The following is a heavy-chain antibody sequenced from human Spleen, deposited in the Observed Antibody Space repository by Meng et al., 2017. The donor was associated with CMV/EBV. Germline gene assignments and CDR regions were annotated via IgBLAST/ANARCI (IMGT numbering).Heavy chain of an antibody. J-gene: IGHJ4*02. CDR2: NYGNDDN. Sequence: STSGGTVGWIHQTPGKALERLARNYGNDDNRYSPSLKSRLTITKDNSKKQVVLTMTNMDPVDTGTYYCAHGTTTYYDFWSGYSTPDYWGQGTLVTVSS. V-gene: IGHV2-5*01. CDR1: STSGGT. D-gene: IGHD3-3*01. CDR3: AHGTTTYYDFWSGYSTPDY.